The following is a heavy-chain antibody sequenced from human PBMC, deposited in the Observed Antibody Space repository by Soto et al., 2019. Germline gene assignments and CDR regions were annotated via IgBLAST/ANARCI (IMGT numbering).Heavy chain of an antibody. D-gene: IGHD3-10*01. V-gene: IGHV4-59*09. J-gene: IGHJ6*02. CDR3: ARGGSDYYYYGMDV. Sequence: GSTNYNPSHKSRVTISVDTSKNLFSLKLSSVTAADTAVYYCARGGSDYYYYGMDVWGQGTTVTVSS. CDR2: GST.